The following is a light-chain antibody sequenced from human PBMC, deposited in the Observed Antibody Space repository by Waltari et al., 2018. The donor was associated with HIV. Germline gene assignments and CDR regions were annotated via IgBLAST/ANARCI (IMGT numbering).Light chain of an antibody. CDR2: DVN. CDR1: NNDFGGYNY. CDR3: ASYRNNTFYV. Sequence: HSALTQTASVSGSPRQSIPISCSGRNNDFGGYNYVSWYQVFPGKVPKLIIYDVNERPSGISNRFSGSKSDNTASLNISRLQPDDEADYYCASYRNNTFYVFGSGTKVTV. J-gene: IGLJ1*01. V-gene: IGLV2-14*03.